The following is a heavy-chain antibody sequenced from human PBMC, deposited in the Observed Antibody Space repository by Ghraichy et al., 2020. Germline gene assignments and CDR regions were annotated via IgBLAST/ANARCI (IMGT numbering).Heavy chain of an antibody. CDR1: GFTFSNYA. Sequence: GGSLILSCAASGFTFSNYAMSWVRQAPGKGLELVAVISGSGVSTYNADSVKGRFTISRDNSKRTLYVQMNSLRVEDTAVYYCAKEVGYSSGWIDYWGQGTLVTVSS. CDR3: AKEVGYSSGWIDY. J-gene: IGHJ4*02. CDR2: ISGSGVST. D-gene: IGHD6-19*01. V-gene: IGHV3-23*01.